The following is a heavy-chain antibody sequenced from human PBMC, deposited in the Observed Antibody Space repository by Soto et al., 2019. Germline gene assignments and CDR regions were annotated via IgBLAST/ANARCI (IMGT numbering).Heavy chain of an antibody. J-gene: IGHJ4*02. D-gene: IGHD2-15*01. CDR1: GFTFSSYA. Sequence: GGSLRLSCAASGFTFSSYAMSWVRQAPGKGLEWVSAISGSGGSTDYADSVKGRFTISRDNSKNTLYLQMNSLRAEDTAVYYCAKDLSAPVVAAFDYWGQGTLVTVSS. V-gene: IGHV3-23*01. CDR3: AKDLSAPVVAAFDY. CDR2: ISGSGGST.